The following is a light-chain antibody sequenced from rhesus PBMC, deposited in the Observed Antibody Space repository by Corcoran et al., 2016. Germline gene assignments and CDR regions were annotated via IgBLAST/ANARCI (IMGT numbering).Light chain of an antibody. CDR2: KAS. Sequence: DIQMTQSPSSLSASVGDTVTITCRASQTISSWLDWYQQKPGKAPKLLIYKASSLQSGVPSRFSGSGSGTDVTLTISRLQPEELETYYCLQYSSSPWTFGQGTKVEIK. CDR1: QTISSW. V-gene: IGKV1-22*01. CDR3: LQYSSSPWT. J-gene: IGKJ1*01.